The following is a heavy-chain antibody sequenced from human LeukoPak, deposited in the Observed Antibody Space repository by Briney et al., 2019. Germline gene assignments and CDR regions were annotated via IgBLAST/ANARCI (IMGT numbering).Heavy chain of an antibody. D-gene: IGHD3-10*01. CDR3: AKVAMVRGVNTRYYYYGMDV. J-gene: IGHJ6*04. CDR2: ISWDGGST. CDR1: GFAFDDYA. Sequence: GGSLRLSCAASGFAFDDYAMHWVRQAPGKGLEWVSLISWDGGSTYYADSVKGRFTISRDNSKNSLYLQMNSLRAEDTALYYCAKVAMVRGVNTRYYYYGMDVWGKGTTVTVSS. V-gene: IGHV3-43D*04.